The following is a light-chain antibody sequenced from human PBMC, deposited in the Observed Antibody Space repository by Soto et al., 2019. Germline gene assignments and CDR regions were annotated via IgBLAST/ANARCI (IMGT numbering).Light chain of an antibody. Sequence: DIQMTQSPSTLSASVGDRVTITCRASQSISSWLAWYQQKPGKAPKLLIYKASSLESGVPSRFSGSGSGTEFTLTISSLQPDDFATYYREQYNSYWPFGQGTKVDIK. CDR1: QSISSW. J-gene: IGKJ1*01. V-gene: IGKV1-5*03. CDR3: EQYNSYWP. CDR2: KAS.